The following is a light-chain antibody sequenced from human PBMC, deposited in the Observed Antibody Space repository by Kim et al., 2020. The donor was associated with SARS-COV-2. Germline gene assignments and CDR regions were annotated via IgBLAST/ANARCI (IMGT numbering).Light chain of an antibody. CDR2: RDT. CDR3: QVWDTTYVI. Sequence: SYELTQPLSVSVALGQTARITCGGNNIGSKNVHWYQQKPGQAPVLVIYRDTNRPSGIPERFSGSNSVNTATLTISRAQDGDEADYYCQVWDTTYVIFGGGTQLTVL. J-gene: IGLJ2*01. CDR1: NIGSKN. V-gene: IGLV3-9*01.